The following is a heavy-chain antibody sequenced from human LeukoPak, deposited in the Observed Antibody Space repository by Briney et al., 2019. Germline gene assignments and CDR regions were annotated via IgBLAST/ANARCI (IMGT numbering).Heavy chain of an antibody. CDR1: GFPFSNSW. CDR3: STVSPYYGSGTTSPDS. D-gene: IGHD3-10*01. V-gene: IGHV3-15*01. CDR2: IKSKTDGGKT. Sequence: GGSLRLSCAASGFPFSNSWMSWVRQAPGKGLEWVGRIKSKTDGGKTDYAAPVQGRFSISRDDSENTLYLQMNGLNTEDTAVYYCSTVSPYYGSGTTSPDSWGQGTLVVVSS. J-gene: IGHJ4*02.